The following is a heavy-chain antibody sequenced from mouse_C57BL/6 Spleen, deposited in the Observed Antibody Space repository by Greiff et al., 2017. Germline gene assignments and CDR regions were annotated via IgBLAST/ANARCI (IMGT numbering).Heavy chain of an antibody. D-gene: IGHD3-1*01. Sequence: QVQLQQSGPELVKPGASVKISCKASGYAFSSSWMHWVKQRPGKGLEWIGRIYPGDGDTNYNGKFKGKATLTAEKSSSTAYMQLSSLTSEDSAVYFCARKGLRWGLDYWGQGTTLTVSS. V-gene: IGHV1-82*01. CDR2: IYPGDGDT. CDR1: GYAFSSSW. J-gene: IGHJ2*01. CDR3: ARKGLRWGLDY.